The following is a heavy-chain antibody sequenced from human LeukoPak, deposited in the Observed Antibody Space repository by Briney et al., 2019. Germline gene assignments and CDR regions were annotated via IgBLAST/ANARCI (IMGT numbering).Heavy chain of an antibody. D-gene: IGHD3-10*01. V-gene: IGHV3-23*01. Sequence: GGSLRLSCAASGFTFSSYAMTWVRQAPGKGLEWVSSISGSDGSTYYADSVKGRFTISRDNSKNTLYLQMNSLRAEDTAIYYCAYMRGLYYGIDYWGQGTLVTVSS. CDR2: ISGSDGST. CDR1: GFTFSSYA. J-gene: IGHJ4*02. CDR3: AYMRGLYYGIDY.